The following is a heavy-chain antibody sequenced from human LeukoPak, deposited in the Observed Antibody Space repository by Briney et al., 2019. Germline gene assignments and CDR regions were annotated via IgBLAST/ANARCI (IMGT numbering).Heavy chain of an antibody. CDR2: INHSGST. CDR3: ARHNYAAAAKD. V-gene: IGHV4-34*01. CDR1: GGSFSGYY. Sequence: SETLSLTCAVYGGSFSGYYWNWIRQPPGKGLEWIGEINHSGSTNYNPSLKSRVTISVDTSKNQFSLKLSSVTAADTAVYYCARHNYAAAAKDWGQGTLVTVSS. D-gene: IGHD6-13*01. J-gene: IGHJ4*02.